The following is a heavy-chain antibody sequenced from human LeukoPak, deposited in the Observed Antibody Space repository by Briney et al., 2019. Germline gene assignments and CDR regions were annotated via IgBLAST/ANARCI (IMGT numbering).Heavy chain of an antibody. J-gene: IGHJ4*01. CDR3: AGDYIWGRLF. CDR2: ITSDGSTT. D-gene: IGHD3-16*01. Sequence: LPGGSLRLSCVGSGFSVSDYWMNWVRQTQGKGLMWVSRITSDGSTTWYADSVKGRFTVSRDNAKNTLFLEMNSLRDEDTAVYYCAGDYIWGRLFWGQGTLVTVSS. CDR1: GFSVSDYW. V-gene: IGHV3-74*01.